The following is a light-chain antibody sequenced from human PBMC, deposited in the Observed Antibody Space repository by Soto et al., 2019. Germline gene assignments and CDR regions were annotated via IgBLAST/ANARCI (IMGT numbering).Light chain of an antibody. CDR1: GSDVGGYNY. V-gene: IGLV2-14*01. CDR3: SSYTSTSTYV. CDR2: DVT. J-gene: IGLJ1*01. Sequence: QSVLPQPDSLSGSPGQSITISRTGTGSDVGGYNYVSWYQQHPGKAPKFMIYDVTNRPSGVSNRFSGSKSGNTASLTISGLQAEDEADYYCSSYTSTSTYVFGTGTKVTVL.